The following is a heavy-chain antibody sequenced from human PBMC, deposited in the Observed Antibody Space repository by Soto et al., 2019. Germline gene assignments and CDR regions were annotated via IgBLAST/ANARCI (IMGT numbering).Heavy chain of an antibody. D-gene: IGHD3-3*01. CDR1: GFTFSSYA. Sequence: GGSLRLSCAASGFTFSSYAMHWVRQAPGKGLEWVAVISYDGSNKYYADSVKGRFTISRDNSKNTLYLQMNSLRAEDTAVYYCARGITIFGVVTHFDYWGQGTLVTVSS. CDR2: ISYDGSNK. J-gene: IGHJ4*02. V-gene: IGHV3-30-3*01. CDR3: ARGITIFGVVTHFDY.